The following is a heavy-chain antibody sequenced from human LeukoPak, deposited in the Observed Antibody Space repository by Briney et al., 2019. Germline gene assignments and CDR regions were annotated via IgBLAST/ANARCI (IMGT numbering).Heavy chain of an antibody. CDR3: AILGATRTLATPG. Sequence: SVKVSCKASGGTFSSYAISWVRQAPGQGLEWMGGIIPIFGTANYAQKFQGRVTITADESTSTAYMELSTLRSEDTAVYYCAILGATRTLATPGWGQGTLVTVSS. V-gene: IGHV1-69*13. D-gene: IGHD4-23*01. CDR2: IIPIFGTA. J-gene: IGHJ4*02. CDR1: GGTFSSYA.